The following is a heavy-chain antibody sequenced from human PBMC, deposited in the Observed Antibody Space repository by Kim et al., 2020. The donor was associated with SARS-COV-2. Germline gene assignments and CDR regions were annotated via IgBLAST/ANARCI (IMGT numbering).Heavy chain of an antibody. J-gene: IGHJ3*01. CDR1: GLSFNTYA. V-gene: IGHV3-30*03. Sequence: GGSLRLSCVGSGLSFNTYAMVWVRQSPGRGLEWVAIISYDGDSDYYSESVKGRFTISRDNSRNTLWLQMDNLRVDDTAVYYCVRANDVDVLDVWGQGTLVTVSS. CDR3: VRANDVDVLDV. D-gene: IGHD1-1*01. CDR2: ISYDGDSD.